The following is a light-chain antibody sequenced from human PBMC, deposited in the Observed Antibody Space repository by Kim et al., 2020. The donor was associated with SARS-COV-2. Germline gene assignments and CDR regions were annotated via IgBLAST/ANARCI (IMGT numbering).Light chain of an antibody. J-gene: IGLJ7*01. V-gene: IGLV3-1*01. CDR3: QAWDSSTAV. CDR1: KLGDKY. Sequence: VSPGQTASITCSGDKLGDKYACWYQQKPGQSPVLVIYQDSKRPSVIPERFSGSNSGNTATLTISGTQAMDEADYYCQAWDSSTAVFGGGTQLTVL. CDR2: QDS.